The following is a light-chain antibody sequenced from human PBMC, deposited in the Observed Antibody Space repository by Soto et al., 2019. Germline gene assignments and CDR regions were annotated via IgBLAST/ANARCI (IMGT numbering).Light chain of an antibody. CDR1: QSVSSY. V-gene: IGKV3-11*01. CDR3: QQYNSVSLLT. J-gene: IGKJ4*01. CDR2: DAS. Sequence: EIVLTQSPVTLSLSPGERATLSCRASQSVSSYLAWYQQKPGQAPRLLIYDASNRATGIPARFSGSGSGTEFTLTISSLQPDDFATYYCQQYNSVSLLTFGGGTKVDI.